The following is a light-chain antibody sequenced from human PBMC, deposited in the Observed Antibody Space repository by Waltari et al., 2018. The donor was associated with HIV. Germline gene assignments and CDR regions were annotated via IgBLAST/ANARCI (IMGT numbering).Light chain of an antibody. CDR2: EVS. CDR3: SSYAGSSTWV. CDR1: SSDAGDDNY. V-gene: IGLV2-8*01. Sequence: QSALTQPPSASGSPGQSVPISCTGISSDAGDDNYVSWYQQSPGKAPKFIIYEVSKRPSGVPDRFSGSKSGNTASLTVSGLQADDEADYYCSSYAGSSTWVFGGGTKLTVL. J-gene: IGLJ3*02.